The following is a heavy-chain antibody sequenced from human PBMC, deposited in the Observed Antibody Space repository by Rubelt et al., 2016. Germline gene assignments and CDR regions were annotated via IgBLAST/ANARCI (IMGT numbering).Heavy chain of an antibody. V-gene: IGHV3-66*01. D-gene: IGHD5-24*01. CDR3: AKGGYSYSPKVEMATIDRFDY. CDR2: IYSGGST. CDR1: GFTVSSNY. Sequence: EVQLVESGGGLVQPGGSLRLSCAASGFTVSSNYMSWVRQAPGKGLEWVSVIYSGGSTYYADSVKGRFTISRDNSKNTLYLQMNSLRAEDTAVYYCAKGGYSYSPKVEMATIDRFDYWGQGTLVTVSA. J-gene: IGHJ4*02.